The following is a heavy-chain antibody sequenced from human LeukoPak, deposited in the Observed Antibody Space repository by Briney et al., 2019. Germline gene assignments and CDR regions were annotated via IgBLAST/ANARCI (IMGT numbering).Heavy chain of an antibody. CDR3: ARISCSGGSCYNFDY. D-gene: IGHD2-15*01. V-gene: IGHV3-48*01. CDR1: GFTFSTYS. J-gene: IGHJ4*02. CDR2: ISSSSSTI. Sequence: GGSLRLSCAASGFTFSTYSMNWVRQAPGKGLEWVSYISSSSSTIYYADSVKGRFTISRDNAKNSLYLQMNSLRAEDTAVYYCARISCSGGSCYNFDYWGQGTLVTVSS.